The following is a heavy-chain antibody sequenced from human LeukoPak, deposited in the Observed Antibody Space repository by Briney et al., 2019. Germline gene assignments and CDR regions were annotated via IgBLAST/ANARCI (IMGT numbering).Heavy chain of an antibody. CDR3: ARDLRYYGSGSYNY. Sequence: GGSLRLSCAASGFTFSSYSMNWVRQAPGKGLEWVAVISYDGSNKYYADSVKGRFTISRDNSKNTLYLQMNSLRAEDTAVYYCARDLRYYGSGSYNYWGQGTLVTVSS. J-gene: IGHJ4*02. CDR2: ISYDGSNK. CDR1: GFTFSSYS. V-gene: IGHV3-30*03. D-gene: IGHD3-10*01.